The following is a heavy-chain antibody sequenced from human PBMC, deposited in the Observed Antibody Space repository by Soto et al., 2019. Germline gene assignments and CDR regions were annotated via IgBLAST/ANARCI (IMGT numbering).Heavy chain of an antibody. Sequence: VKVSCKASGYTFTGYYMHWVRQAPGQGLEWMGWINPNSGGTNYAQKFQGWVTMTRDTSISTAYMELSRLRSDDTAVYYCARDSAPIAVKLRYFDHNQHWFDPWGQGTLVTVSS. V-gene: IGHV1-2*04. CDR2: INPNSGGT. CDR3: ARDSAPIAVKLRYFDHNQHWFDP. D-gene: IGHD3-9*01. CDR1: GYTFTGYY. J-gene: IGHJ5*02.